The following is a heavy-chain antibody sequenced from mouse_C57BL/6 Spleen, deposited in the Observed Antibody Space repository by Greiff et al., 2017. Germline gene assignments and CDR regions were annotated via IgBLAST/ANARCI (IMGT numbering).Heavy chain of an antibody. CDR2: IYPGDGDT. J-gene: IGHJ3*01. CDR3: ARYDYDGLGY. Sequence: VQLQQSGPELVQPGASVKISCKASGYAFSSSWMNWVKQRPGKGLEWIGRIYPGDGDTNYNGKFKGKATLTADKSSSTAYMQLSSLTSEDSAVCFCARYDYDGLGYWGQGTLVTVSA. V-gene: IGHV1-82*01. CDR1: GYAFSSSW. D-gene: IGHD2-4*01.